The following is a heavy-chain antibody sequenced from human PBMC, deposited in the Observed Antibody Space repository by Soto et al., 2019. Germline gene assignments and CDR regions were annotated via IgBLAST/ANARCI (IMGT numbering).Heavy chain of an antibody. D-gene: IGHD3-22*01. J-gene: IGHJ4*02. CDR3: AKDRSRSYGSGYSLGYFDS. CDR1: GFTFSTCA. Sequence: VGSLRLSCPATGFTFSTCAMNWVRQAPGKGLEWVSTITGSGTTTYYADSVKGRFTISRDNFKNTLYLQMNSLRVEVTAVYYCAKDRSRSYGSGYSLGYFDSSGQGA. V-gene: IGHV3-23*01. CDR2: ITGSGTTT.